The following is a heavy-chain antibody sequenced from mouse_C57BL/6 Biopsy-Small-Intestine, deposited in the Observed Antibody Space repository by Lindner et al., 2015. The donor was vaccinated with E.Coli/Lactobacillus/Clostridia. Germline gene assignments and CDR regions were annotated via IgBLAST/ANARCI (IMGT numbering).Heavy chain of an antibody. V-gene: IGHV1-18*01. Sequence: VQLQESGPELVKPGASVKIPCKASGYTFTDYNMDWVKQSHGKSLEWIGDINPNNGGTIYNQKFKGKATLTVDKSSSTAYMELRSLTSEDTAVYYCARRILLLRFLDYWGQGTTLTVSS. J-gene: IGHJ2*01. CDR2: INPNNGGT. CDR3: ARRILLLRFLDY. D-gene: IGHD1-1*01. CDR1: GYTFTDYN.